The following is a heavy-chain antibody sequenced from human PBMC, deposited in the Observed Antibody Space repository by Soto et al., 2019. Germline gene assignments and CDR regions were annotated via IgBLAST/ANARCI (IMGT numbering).Heavy chain of an antibody. V-gene: IGHV3-33*01. Sequence: QMQLVESGGGVVQPGRSLRLSCAASGFTFSSYGMHWVRQAPGKGLEWVAVIWYDGSNKYYADSVKGRFTISRDNSKNTLYLQMNSLRAEDTAVYYCAREARSPYFDYWGQGTLVTVSS. D-gene: IGHD6-6*01. CDR2: IWYDGSNK. CDR1: GFTFSSYG. CDR3: AREARSPYFDY. J-gene: IGHJ4*02.